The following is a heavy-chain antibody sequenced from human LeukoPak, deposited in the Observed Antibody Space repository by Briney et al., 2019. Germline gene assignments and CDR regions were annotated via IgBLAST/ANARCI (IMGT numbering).Heavy chain of an antibody. V-gene: IGHV3-7*01. CDR1: GFSFSSYW. Sequence: SGGSLRLSCAASGFSFSSYWISWLRQAPGKGLEWVANIRPDGSEKQYVDSVKGRFTISRDNTKNSLYLQMNSLRAEDTAVYFCARDEGVWSGSDHWGPGTLVTVSS. CDR2: IRPDGSEK. J-gene: IGHJ4*02. CDR3: ARDEGVWSGSDH. D-gene: IGHD3-3*01.